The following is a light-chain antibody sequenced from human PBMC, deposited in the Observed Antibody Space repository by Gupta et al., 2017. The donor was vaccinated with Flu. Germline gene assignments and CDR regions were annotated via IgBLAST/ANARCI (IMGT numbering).Light chain of an antibody. V-gene: IGLV2-11*01. J-gene: IGLJ2*01. CDR3: DAYVTTNV. CDR1: SSDVGAYDY. Sequence: TGTSSDVGAYDYVPWYQQHPRQAPKFRINEGTKRPSGVSDRFTGSKSGNTATMTISSEDPEDEDDDHCDAYVTTNVFGGGTRLTVL. CDR2: EGT.